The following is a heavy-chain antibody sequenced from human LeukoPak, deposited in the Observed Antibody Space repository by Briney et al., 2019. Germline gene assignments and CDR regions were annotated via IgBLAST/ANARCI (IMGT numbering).Heavy chain of an antibody. D-gene: IGHD6-13*01. V-gene: IGHV3-66*01. CDR2: IYSGGST. CDR1: EFSVGSNY. CDR3: AKDGRSSWSSYFDY. J-gene: IGHJ4*02. Sequence: GGSLRLSCAASEFSVGSNYMTWVRQAPGKGLEWVSLIYSGGSTYYADSVKGRFTISRDNSKNTLYLQMSSLRAEDTAVYYCAKDGRSSWSSYFDYWGQGTLVTVSS.